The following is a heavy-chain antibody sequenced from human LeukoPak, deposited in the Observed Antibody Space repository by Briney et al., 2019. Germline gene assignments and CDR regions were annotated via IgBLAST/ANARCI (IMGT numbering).Heavy chain of an antibody. D-gene: IGHD2-2*01. CDR3: ARVVGYCSSTSCPPGDY. Sequence: GGSLRLSCAASGFTFSSYVMHWVRQAPGKGLEWVAVIWYDGSNKYYADSVKGRFTISRDNSKNTLYLQMNSLRAEDTAVYYCARVVGYCSSTSCPPGDYWGQGTLVTVSS. CDR2: IWYDGSNK. V-gene: IGHV3-33*01. CDR1: GFTFSSYV. J-gene: IGHJ4*02.